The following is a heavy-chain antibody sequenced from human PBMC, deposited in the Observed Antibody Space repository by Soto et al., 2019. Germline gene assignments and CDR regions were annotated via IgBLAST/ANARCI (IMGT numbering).Heavy chain of an antibody. CDR3: AKYGDDWGLYY. CDR2: IRSKTDGGTA. J-gene: IGHJ4*02. CDR1: GFTFNNAW. V-gene: IGHV3-15*01. Sequence: GGSLRLSCAASGFTFNNAWMSWVRQAPGKGLEWVGLIRSKTDGGTAHYAAPVKGRFTISRDDSQSTVYLEMNSLKTEDTAVYYCAKYGDDWGLYYWGQGTLVTVSS. D-gene: IGHD3-9*01.